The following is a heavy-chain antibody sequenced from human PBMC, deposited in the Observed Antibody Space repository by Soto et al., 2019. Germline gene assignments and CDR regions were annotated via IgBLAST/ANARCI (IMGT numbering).Heavy chain of an antibody. CDR1: GEALSNYY. D-gene: IGHD6-6*01. CDR3: TRRGAARPWL. V-gene: IGHV4-34*01. Sequence: SETLSLTCAVYGEALSNYYWSWIRQPPGRGLEWIGEITHSGSTNYNPSLESRVTISADTSKNQFSMKMRSVTAADTAVYYCTRRGAARPWLWGQGTPVTVSS. CDR2: ITHSGST. J-gene: IGHJ4*02.